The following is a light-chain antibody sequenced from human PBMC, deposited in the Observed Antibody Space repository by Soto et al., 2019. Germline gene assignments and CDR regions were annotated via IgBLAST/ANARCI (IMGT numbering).Light chain of an antibody. V-gene: IGKV1-13*02. Sequence: AIPLTRSPSSLSASVGDRVIITWRASQGVGRALAWYQQKPGKSPKLLIYDASIVETGAPERISGSGSGTDFTLTISTVQTEDLATYYCHQFKGDPTFGQGTRLE. CDR3: HQFKGDPT. J-gene: IGKJ5*01. CDR2: DAS. CDR1: QGVGRA.